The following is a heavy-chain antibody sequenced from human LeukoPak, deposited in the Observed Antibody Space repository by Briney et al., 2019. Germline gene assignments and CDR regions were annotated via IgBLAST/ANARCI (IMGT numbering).Heavy chain of an antibody. Sequence: KPSETLSLTCTVSGGSISSYYWSWIRQPPGKGLEWIGYIYYSGSTNYNPSLKSRVTISVDTSKNQFSLKLSSVTAADTAVYYCAKASRDYGSGSYGWFDPWGQGTLVTVSS. V-gene: IGHV4-59*01. D-gene: IGHD3-10*01. CDR2: IYYSGST. CDR3: AKASRDYGSGSYGWFDP. J-gene: IGHJ5*02. CDR1: GGSISSYY.